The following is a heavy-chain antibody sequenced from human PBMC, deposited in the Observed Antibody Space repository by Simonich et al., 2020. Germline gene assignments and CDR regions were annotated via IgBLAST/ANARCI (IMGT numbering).Heavy chain of an antibody. CDR3: ARDSYSSWYFDL. D-gene: IGHD6-13*01. Sequence: QVQLVQSGAEVKKPGASVKVSCKASGYTFTGYYMHLVRKAPGTGLAWMGRINPNSGGTNYAQKFKGRVTMTMDTSISTAYMELSRLRSDDTAVYYCARDSYSSWYFDLWGRGTLVTVSS. CDR1: GYTFTGYY. J-gene: IGHJ2*01. V-gene: IGHV1-2*02. CDR2: INPNSGGT.